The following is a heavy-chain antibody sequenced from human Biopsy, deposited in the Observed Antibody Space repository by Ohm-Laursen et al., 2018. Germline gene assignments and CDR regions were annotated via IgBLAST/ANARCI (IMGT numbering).Heavy chain of an antibody. J-gene: IGHJ4*02. Sequence: TLSLTCAVSGVSINTGGYYWTWIRQHPGTGLEWIGYIHYPGNTLSNPSLKSRLTISVDTSRNQFSLKLTSVTAADTALYYCTRAGGGKIYGLWGQGTLVTVSS. CDR3: TRAGGGKIYGL. CDR1: GVSINTGGYY. V-gene: IGHV4-31*11. D-gene: IGHD3-16*01. CDR2: IHYPGNT.